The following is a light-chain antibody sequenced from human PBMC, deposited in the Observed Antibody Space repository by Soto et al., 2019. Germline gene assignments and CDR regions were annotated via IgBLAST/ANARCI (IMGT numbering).Light chain of an antibody. J-gene: IGKJ1*01. CDR3: QQYDNLPWK. Sequence: DIQMTQSPSSLSAFIGNRVIITWRASQSISNYLNWYQQKPGKAPKLLIFAASSLQSGVPSRFSGSGSGTDFTFTISSLQPEDIATYYCQQYDNLPWKCGQGTKGDI. V-gene: IGKV1-33*01. CDR1: QSISNY. CDR2: AAS.